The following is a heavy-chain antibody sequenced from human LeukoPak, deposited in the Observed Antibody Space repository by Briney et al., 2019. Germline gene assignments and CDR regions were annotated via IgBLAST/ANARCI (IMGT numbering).Heavy chain of an antibody. CDR1: GGSLSGYY. J-gene: IGHJ3*02. V-gene: IGHV4-34*01. D-gene: IGHD3-22*01. Sequence: PSETLSLTCAVYGGSLSGYYRSWIRQPPGKGLEWIGEINHSGSTNYNPSLKSRVTISVDTSKNQFSLKLSSVTAADTAVYYCARESYYDSSGYSHDAFDIWGQGTMVTVSS. CDR3: ARESYYDSSGYSHDAFDI. CDR2: INHSGST.